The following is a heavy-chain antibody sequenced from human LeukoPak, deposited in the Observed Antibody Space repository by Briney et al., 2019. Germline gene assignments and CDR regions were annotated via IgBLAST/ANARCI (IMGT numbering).Heavy chain of an antibody. D-gene: IGHD1-26*01. CDR2: INPSGGST. V-gene: IGHV1-46*01. Sequence: ASVKVSCKASGSTFTSYYIHWVRQAPGQGLEWMGIINPSGGSTSYAQKFQGGVTMARDTSTSTVYMELSSLRSEDTAVYYCARDGGGSYSRGYFDYWGQGTLVTVSS. J-gene: IGHJ4*02. CDR1: GSTFTSYY. CDR3: ARDGGGSYSRGYFDY.